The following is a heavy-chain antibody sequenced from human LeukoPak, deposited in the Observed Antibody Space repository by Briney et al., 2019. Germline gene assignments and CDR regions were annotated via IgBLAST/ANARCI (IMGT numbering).Heavy chain of an antibody. CDR1: GYTFTGYY. D-gene: IGHD6-13*01. V-gene: IGHV1-46*01. Sequence: ASVKVSCKASGYTFTGYYMHWVRQAPGQGLEWMGMINPSGGSTSYAQKFQGRVTMTRDTSTSTVYMELSSLRSEDTAVYYCARDPGAAAVYFEYWGQGTLVTVSS. CDR3: ARDPGAAAVYFEY. CDR2: INPSGGST. J-gene: IGHJ4*02.